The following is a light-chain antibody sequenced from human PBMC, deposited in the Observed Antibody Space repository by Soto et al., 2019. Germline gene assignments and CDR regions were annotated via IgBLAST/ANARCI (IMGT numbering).Light chain of an antibody. Sequence: QSALTQPRSVSGSPGQSVTISCTGTSSDVGGYDYVSWYQQHPGKAPKLMIYDVGRRPSGVPDRFSGSKSGNTASLTISGLQAGDEADYYCSSFAGTYTYVFGTGTKLTVL. CDR2: DVG. J-gene: IGLJ1*01. CDR1: SSDVGGYDY. V-gene: IGLV2-11*01. CDR3: SSFAGTYTYV.